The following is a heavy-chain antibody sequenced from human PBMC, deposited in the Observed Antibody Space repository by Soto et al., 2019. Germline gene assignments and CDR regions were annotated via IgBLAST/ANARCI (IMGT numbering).Heavy chain of an antibody. CDR2: INPDGSRV. V-gene: IGHV3-74*01. CDR1: GFALSSYW. D-gene: IGHD1-26*01. J-gene: IGHJ5*02. CDR3: ASVPVGVYGKFDP. Sequence: EVQLVESGGGLVQPGGSLRLSCAPSGFALSSYWMHWVRQVPGKGLVWVSRINPDGSRVDYADSVRGRFTLSRDDAKNTLFLQMNSLRAEDTAVYYCASVPVGVYGKFDPWRQGTLVTVSS.